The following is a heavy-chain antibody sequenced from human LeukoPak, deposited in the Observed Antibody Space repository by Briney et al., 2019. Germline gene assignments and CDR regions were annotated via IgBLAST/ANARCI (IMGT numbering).Heavy chain of an antibody. CDR2: IRSKAYGGTT. CDR3: TRGRVTMIRGVIAYFDY. V-gene: IGHV3-49*04. J-gene: IGHJ4*02. Sequence: GGSLRLSCAASGFTFSTYWMSWVRQAPGKGLEWVGFIRSKAYGGTTEYAASVKGRFTISRDGSKSIAYLQMNSLKTEDTAVYYCTRGRVTMIRGVIAYFDYWGQGTLVTVSS. D-gene: IGHD3-10*01. CDR1: GFTFSTYW.